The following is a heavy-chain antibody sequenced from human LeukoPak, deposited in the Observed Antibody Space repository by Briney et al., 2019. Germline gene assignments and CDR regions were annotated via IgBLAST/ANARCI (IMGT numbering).Heavy chain of an antibody. CDR3: ARGQFRFSSYDSSGFDY. D-gene: IGHD3-22*01. CDR2: ISYHGSNK. V-gene: IGHV3-30*04. Sequence: PGGSLRLSCAASGFTFSSYAMHWVRQAPGKGLEWVAVISYHGSNKYYADSVRGRFTISRDNSKNTLYLQMNSLRAEDTAVYYCARGQFRFSSYDSSGFDYWGQGTLVTVSS. J-gene: IGHJ4*02. CDR1: GFTFSSYA.